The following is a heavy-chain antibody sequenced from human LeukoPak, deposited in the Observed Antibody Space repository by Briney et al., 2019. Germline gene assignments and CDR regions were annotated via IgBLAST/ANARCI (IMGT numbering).Heavy chain of an antibody. D-gene: IGHD2-2*01. J-gene: IGHJ4*02. CDR3: AKDLILVLPAAYGY. CDR2: LSASGGST. Sequence: PGGSLRLSCAASGSFSSYVMTWVRQAPGRGLEWVSTLSASGGSTYYADSVKGRFTISRDNSKNTLYLQMSSLRAEDTAVYFCAKDLILVLPAAYGYWGQGTLVTVSS. CDR1: GSFSSYV. V-gene: IGHV3-23*01.